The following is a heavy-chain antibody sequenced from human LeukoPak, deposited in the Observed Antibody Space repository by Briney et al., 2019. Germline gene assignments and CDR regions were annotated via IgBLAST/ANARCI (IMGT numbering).Heavy chain of an antibody. CDR2: ISSSGSYV. CDR3: SRVWGYYHYYGRTA. V-gene: IGHV3-21*01. J-gene: IGHJ6*02. Sequence: GGSLRLSCAASGFTFSSYSMNWVRQAPGKGLEWVSYISSSGSYVYYVDSVKGRFTISRDNAKNSLYLQMNSLRAEDTAVYYCSRVWGYYHYYGRTAWGQGTTVTV. CDR1: GFTFSSYS. D-gene: IGHD3-16*01.